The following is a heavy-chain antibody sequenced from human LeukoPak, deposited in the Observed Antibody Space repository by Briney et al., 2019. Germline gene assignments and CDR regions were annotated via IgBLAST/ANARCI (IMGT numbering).Heavy chain of an antibody. CDR2: IYYGGKT. J-gene: IGHJ4*02. CDR3: ARLRVLYHVFEY. CDR1: GVSISNYH. D-gene: IGHD2-2*02. Sequence: SETLSLNCTGSGVSISNYHWSWLRQPPGKGLEWIGYIYYGGKTNYNPSLKRRVAMSVDPSKNHFSLKLSSLTAADTAVYSWARLRVLYHVFEYWGQGALVTVSS. V-gene: IGHV4-59*12.